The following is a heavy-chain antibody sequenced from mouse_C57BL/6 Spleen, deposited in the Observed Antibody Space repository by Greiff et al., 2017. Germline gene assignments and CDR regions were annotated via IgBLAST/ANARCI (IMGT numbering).Heavy chain of an antibody. J-gene: IGHJ3*01. V-gene: IGHV1-53*01. CDR1: GYTFTSSW. CDR3: AREDDSNYVFAY. D-gene: IGHD2-5*01. CDR2: INPSNGGT. Sequence: QVQLQQPGTELVTPGASVKLSCKASGYTFTSSWMHWVKPRPGQGLEWIGNINPSNGGTNYNEKFKSKATLTVDKSSSTAYMPLSSLTSEDSAVYYCAREDDSNYVFAYWGQGTLVTVSA.